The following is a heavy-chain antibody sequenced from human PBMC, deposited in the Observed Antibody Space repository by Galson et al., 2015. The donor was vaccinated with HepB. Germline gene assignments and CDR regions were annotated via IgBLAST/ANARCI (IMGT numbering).Heavy chain of an antibody. Sequence: SLRLSCAASGFTFDDYAMHWVRQAPGKGLEWVSGISWNSGSIGYADSVKGRFTISRDNAKNSLYLQMNSLRAEDTALYYCAKDDQSSSLDWYFDLWGRGTLVTVSS. CDR3: AKDDQSSSLDWYFDL. D-gene: IGHD6-13*01. CDR2: ISWNSGSI. CDR1: GFTFDDYA. J-gene: IGHJ2*01. V-gene: IGHV3-9*01.